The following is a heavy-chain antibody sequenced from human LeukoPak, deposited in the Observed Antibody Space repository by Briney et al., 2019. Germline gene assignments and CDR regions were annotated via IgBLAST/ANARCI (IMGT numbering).Heavy chain of an antibody. Sequence: SETLSLTCTVSGGSISSSSHYWGWIRQPPGKGLEWIGSIYYSGSTTYYKPSLKSRVTISVDTSKNQFSLKLSSVTAADTAVYYCARYGYYAYDYWGQGNLVTVSS. D-gene: IGHD3-3*01. J-gene: IGHJ4*02. CDR2: IYYSGSTT. V-gene: IGHV4-39*07. CDR1: GGSISSSSHY. CDR3: ARYGYYAYDY.